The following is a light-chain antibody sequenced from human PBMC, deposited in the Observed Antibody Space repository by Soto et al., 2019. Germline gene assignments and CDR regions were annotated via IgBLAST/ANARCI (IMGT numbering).Light chain of an antibody. J-gene: IGKJ1*01. CDR2: DAS. CDR3: QQHGRSPPSWT. V-gene: IGKV3-20*01. Sequence: ETVLTQSPGTLSLSPGERATLFCRASQSVTNNYLAWYQQKPGQAPRLLIYDASTRATGIPDKFSGSGSGTDFTLTIRNLEPDDFAVYYCQQHGRSPPSWTFGQGTKVESK. CDR1: QSVTNNY.